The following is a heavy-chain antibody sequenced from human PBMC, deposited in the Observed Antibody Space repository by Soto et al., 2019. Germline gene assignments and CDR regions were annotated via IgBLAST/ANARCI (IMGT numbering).Heavy chain of an antibody. D-gene: IGHD2-15*01. CDR2: INPSGGST. CDR3: ARGSTVVKDLDY. J-gene: IGHJ4*02. CDR1: GYTFTSYY. V-gene: IGHV1-46*01. Sequence: QVQLVQSGAEVKKPGASVKVSCKASGYTFTSYYMHWVRQAPGQGLEWLGIINPSGGSTSYAEKFQCRVTMTRDTSTSTVYMELSSLRSEDTAVYYCARGSTVVKDLDYWCQGTLVTVSS.